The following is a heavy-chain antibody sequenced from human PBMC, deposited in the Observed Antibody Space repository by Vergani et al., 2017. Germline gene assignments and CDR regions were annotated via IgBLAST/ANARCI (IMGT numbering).Heavy chain of an antibody. D-gene: IGHD2-2*01. CDR3: ARNRRYCSSTSCLALAAAGNFYFDY. CDR2: IIPIFGTA. J-gene: IGHJ4*02. CDR1: GGTFSSYA. V-gene: IGHV1-69*01. Sequence: QVQLVQSGAEVKKPGSSVKVSCKASGGTFSSYAISWVRQAPGQGLEWMGGIIPIFGTANYAQKFQGRVTITADESTSTAYMELSSLRSEDTAVYYCARNRRYCSSTSCLALAAAGNFYFDYWGQGTLVTVSS.